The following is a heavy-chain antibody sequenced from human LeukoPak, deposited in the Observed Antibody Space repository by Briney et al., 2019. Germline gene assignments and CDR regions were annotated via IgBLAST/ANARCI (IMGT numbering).Heavy chain of an antibody. CDR2: IWYDGSNK. D-gene: IGHD6-6*01. CDR3: ARDQGQLAIYYYYGMDV. J-gene: IGHJ6*02. Sequence: GGSLRLSCAASGFTFSSYGMHWVRQAPGKGLEWVAVIWYDGSNKYYADSVKGRFTISRDNSKNTLCLRMNSLRAEDTAVYYCARDQGQLAIYYYYGMDVWGQGTTVTVSS. CDR1: GFTFSSYG. V-gene: IGHV3-33*01.